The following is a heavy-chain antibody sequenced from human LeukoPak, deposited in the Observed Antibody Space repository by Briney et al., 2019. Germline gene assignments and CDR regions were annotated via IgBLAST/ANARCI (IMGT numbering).Heavy chain of an antibody. V-gene: IGHV4-31*03. CDR1: GGSISSGGYN. J-gene: IGHJ5*02. CDR3: ARNNWNYSLDP. D-gene: IGHD1-7*01. CDR2: IYYSGST. Sequence: PSQTLSLTCTVSGGSISSGGYNWSWIRQHPGKGLEWIGYIYYSGSTYYNPSLKSRVTISVDTSKNQFSLKLSSVTAADTAVYYCARNNWNYSLDPWGQGTLVTVSS.